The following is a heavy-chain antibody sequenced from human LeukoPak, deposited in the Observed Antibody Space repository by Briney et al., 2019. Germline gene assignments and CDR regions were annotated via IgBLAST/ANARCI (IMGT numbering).Heavy chain of an antibody. CDR3: ARELAKLGYCSSTSCYGSLYFQH. Sequence: ASVKVSCKASGYTFTSYGISWVRQAPGQGLEWMGWISAYNGNTNYAQKLQGRVTMTTDTSTSTAYMELRSLRSDDTAVYYCARELAKLGYCSSTSCYGSLYFQHWGQGTLVTVSS. J-gene: IGHJ1*01. V-gene: IGHV1-18*01. CDR2: ISAYNGNT. D-gene: IGHD2-2*01. CDR1: GYTFTSYG.